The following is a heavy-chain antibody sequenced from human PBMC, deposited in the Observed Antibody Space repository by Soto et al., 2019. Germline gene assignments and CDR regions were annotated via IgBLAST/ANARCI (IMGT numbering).Heavy chain of an antibody. V-gene: IGHV1-3*01. J-gene: IGHJ6*03. CDR3: ARDRYGDYYYYYMDV. CDR2: INAGNGNT. CDR1: GYTFTSYA. Sequence: ASVKVSCKASGYTFTSYAMHWVRQAPGQRLEWMGWINAGNGNTKYSQKFQGRVTITRDTSASTAYMELSSLRSEDTAVYYCARDRYGDYYYYYMDVWGKGTTVTVSS. D-gene: IGHD4-17*01.